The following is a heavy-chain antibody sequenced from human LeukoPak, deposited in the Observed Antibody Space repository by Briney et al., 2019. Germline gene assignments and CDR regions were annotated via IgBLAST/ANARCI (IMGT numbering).Heavy chain of an antibody. CDR1: GGSISSGSYY. CDR2: IYHSGST. CDR3: ASLRYSSSWGENWFDP. V-gene: IGHV4-30-2*01. D-gene: IGHD6-13*01. J-gene: IGHJ5*02. Sequence: PSQTLSLTCTVSGGSISSGSYYWSWIRQPPGKGLEWIGYIYHSGSTYYNPSLKSRVTISVDRSKNQFSLKLSSVTAADTAVYYCASLRYSSSWGENWFDPWGQGTLVTVSS.